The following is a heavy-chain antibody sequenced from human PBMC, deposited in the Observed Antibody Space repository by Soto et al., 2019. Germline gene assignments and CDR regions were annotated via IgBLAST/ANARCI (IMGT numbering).Heavy chain of an antibody. CDR1: GGSISSSNW. D-gene: IGHD4-17*01. J-gene: IGHJ2*01. CDR2: IYHSGST. Sequence: QVQLQESGPGLVKPSGTLSLTCAVSGGSISSSNWWSWVRQPPGKGLEWIGEIYHSGSTNYNPSLESRVTISVDKSKNQFSLKLSSVTAADTAVYYCARRGYGDYVLGWYFDLWGRGTLVTVSS. CDR3: ARRGYGDYVLGWYFDL. V-gene: IGHV4-4*02.